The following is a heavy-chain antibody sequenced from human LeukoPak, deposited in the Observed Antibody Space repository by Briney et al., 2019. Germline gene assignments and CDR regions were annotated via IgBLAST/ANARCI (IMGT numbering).Heavy chain of an antibody. J-gene: IGHJ6*02. CDR3: ARDTCWGSGRQYYYYYGMDV. Sequence: SETLSLTCAVYGGSFSGYYWSWIRQPPGEGLEWIGEINHSGSTNYNPSLKSRATISVDTSKNQFSLKLSSVTAADTAVYYCARDTCWGSGRQYYYYYGMDVWGQGTTVTVSS. D-gene: IGHD6-19*01. CDR1: GGSFSGYY. V-gene: IGHV4-34*01. CDR2: INHSGST.